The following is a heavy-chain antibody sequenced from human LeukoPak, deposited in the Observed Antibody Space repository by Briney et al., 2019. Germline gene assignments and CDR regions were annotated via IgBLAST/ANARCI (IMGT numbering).Heavy chain of an antibody. CDR2: IKQDGSEE. CDR1: GFTISSYW. CDR3: ARVRGLGIFGVVSRYYFDY. Sequence: GGSLRLSCVASGFTISSYWMHWVRQAPGKGLEWVANIKQDGSEEYYVDSVKGRFTISRDNAKNSLYLQMNSLRAEDTAVYYCARVRGLGIFGVVSRYYFDYWGQGTLVTVSS. J-gene: IGHJ4*02. D-gene: IGHD3-3*01. V-gene: IGHV3-7*03.